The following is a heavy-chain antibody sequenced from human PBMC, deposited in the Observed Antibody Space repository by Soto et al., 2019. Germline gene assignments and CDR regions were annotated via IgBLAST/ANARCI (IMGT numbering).Heavy chain of an antibody. CDR2: VNPIGATT. CDR1: GYTFINYY. D-gene: IGHD1-1*01. V-gene: IGHV1-46*01. J-gene: IGHJ3*02. Sequence: ASVKVSCKASGYTFINYYMHWVRQAPGQGLEWMGIVNPIGATTIYAHKFQGRITMTRDTSTSTVFVEVSSLRSEETAVYYCARGVTGSKGHDAFDXWGQGTMVTVS. CDR3: ARGVTGSKGHDAFDX.